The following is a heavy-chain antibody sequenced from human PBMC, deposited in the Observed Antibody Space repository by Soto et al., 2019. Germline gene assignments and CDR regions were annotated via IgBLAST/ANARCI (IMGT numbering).Heavy chain of an antibody. CDR3: ARDRSSSSDY. J-gene: IGHJ4*02. CDR1: GFTFSSYA. Sequence: QVQLVESGGGVVQPGRSLRLSCAASGFTFSSYAMHWVRQAPGKGLEWVAVISYDGSNKYYADSVKGRLTISIDNSKNTLYLQMTSLRAEDTAVYYCARDRSSSSDYRGQGPLVTVSS. V-gene: IGHV3-30-3*01. CDR2: ISYDGSNK. D-gene: IGHD6-6*01.